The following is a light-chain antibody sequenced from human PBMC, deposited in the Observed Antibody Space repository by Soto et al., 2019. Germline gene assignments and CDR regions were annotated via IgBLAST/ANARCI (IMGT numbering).Light chain of an antibody. J-gene: IGKJ1*01. CDR2: SAS. CDR1: RGIGNA. CDR3: QQYNYEWT. Sequence: GDRVTITCRPSRGIGNALAWYQQKPGTVPKLLIHSASTLQSGVPSRFSGSGSGTDFTLTISSLQPDDFATYYCQQYNYEWTFGQGTKVDIK. V-gene: IGKV1-27*01.